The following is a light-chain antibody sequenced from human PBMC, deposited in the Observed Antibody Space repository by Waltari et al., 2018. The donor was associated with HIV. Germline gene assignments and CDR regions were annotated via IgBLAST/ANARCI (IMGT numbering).Light chain of an antibody. Sequence: QSALTQPASVSGSPGQSITISCTGSSTDVGGYNYVSWYQHHPGKAPKLLIYEVTNRPSGVSNRFSASKSGKTASLTISGLQADDEADYYCSSYTIISTVIFGGGTKLTVL. CDR3: SSYTIISTVI. V-gene: IGLV2-14*01. CDR2: EVT. CDR1: STDVGGYNY. J-gene: IGLJ2*01.